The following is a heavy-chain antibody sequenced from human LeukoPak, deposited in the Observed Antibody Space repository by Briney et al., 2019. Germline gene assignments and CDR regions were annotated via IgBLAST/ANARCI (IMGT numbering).Heavy chain of an antibody. CDR1: GFTFSSYS. CDR2: ISGSSSYI. CDR3: AKSPLPYGHYFYYYMDV. Sequence: GGSLRLSCAASGFTFSSYSMNWVRQAPGKGLEWVSSISGSSSYIYFADSVKGRFTISRDNSKNTLYLQMNSLRAEDTAVYYCAKSPLPYGHYFYYYMDVWGKGTTVTISS. D-gene: IGHD3-16*01. V-gene: IGHV3-21*04. J-gene: IGHJ6*03.